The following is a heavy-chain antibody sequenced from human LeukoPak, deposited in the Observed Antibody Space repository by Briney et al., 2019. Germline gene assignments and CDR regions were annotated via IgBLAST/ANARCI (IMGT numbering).Heavy chain of an antibody. D-gene: IGHD3-16*01. V-gene: IGHV4-30-2*01. CDR3: ARGEMILDY. Sequence: PSETLSLTCAVSGGSISSGGYSWSWIRQPPGKGLEWIGYIYHSGSTYYNPSLKSRVTISVDRSKNQFSLKLSSVTAADTAVYYCARGEMILDYWGQGTLVTVSS. CDR2: IYHSGST. J-gene: IGHJ4*02. CDR1: GGSISSGGYS.